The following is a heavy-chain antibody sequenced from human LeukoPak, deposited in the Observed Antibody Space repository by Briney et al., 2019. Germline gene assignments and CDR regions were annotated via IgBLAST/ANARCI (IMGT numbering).Heavy chain of an antibody. D-gene: IGHD4-17*01. CDR2: IYYSGST. J-gene: IGHJ5*02. Sequence: SETLSLTCTVSGGSISSYYWSWIRQPPGKGLEWIGYIYYSGSTNYNPSLKSRVTISVDTSKNQFSLKLSSVTAADTAVYYCARVLLRGPGSCFAPGGRETLVPASS. V-gene: IGHV4-59*01. CDR1: GGSISSYY. CDR3: ARVLLRGPGSCFAP.